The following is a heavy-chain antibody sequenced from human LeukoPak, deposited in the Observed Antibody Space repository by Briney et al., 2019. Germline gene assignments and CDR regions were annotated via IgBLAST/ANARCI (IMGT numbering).Heavy chain of an antibody. J-gene: IGHJ4*02. Sequence: SQTLSLTCTVSGGSISSGDYYWGWLRQPPGTGLEWIGYIYYSGSTYDNPSLKSRVTISVDMSKNQFSLKLSSVTAADTAVYYCASRSSSSIDYWGQGTLVTVSS. D-gene: IGHD2-2*01. CDR3: ASRSSSSIDY. CDR1: GGSISSGDYY. CDR2: IYYSGST. V-gene: IGHV4-30-4*08.